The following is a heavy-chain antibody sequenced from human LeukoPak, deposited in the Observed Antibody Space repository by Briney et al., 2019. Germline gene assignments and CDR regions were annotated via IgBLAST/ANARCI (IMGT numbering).Heavy chain of an antibody. Sequence: GGSLRLSCAASGFTFSSYGMHWVRQAPGKGLEWVAVISYDGSNKYYADSVKGRFTISRDNSKNTLYLQMNSLRAEDTAVYYCARPQGTTVTHFDYWGQGTLVTVSS. CDR1: GFTFSSYG. D-gene: IGHD4-17*01. J-gene: IGHJ4*02. V-gene: IGHV3-30*03. CDR3: ARPQGTTVTHFDY. CDR2: ISYDGSNK.